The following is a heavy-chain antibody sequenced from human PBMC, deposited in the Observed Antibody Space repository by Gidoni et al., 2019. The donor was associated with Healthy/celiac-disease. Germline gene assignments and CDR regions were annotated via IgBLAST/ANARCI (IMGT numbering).Heavy chain of an antibody. CDR2: ISGSGGST. CDR1: GFTFSSYD. J-gene: IGHJ6*02. Sequence: EVQLLESGGGLVQPGGSLRLSCAASGFTFSSYDMSWVRQAPGKGLAWVSAISGSGGSTYSADSVKGRFTISRDNSKNTLYLQMNSLRAEDTAVYYCAREGWFGTEEPYYYGMDVWGQGTTVTVSS. D-gene: IGHD3-10*01. V-gene: IGHV3-23*01. CDR3: AREGWFGTEEPYYYGMDV.